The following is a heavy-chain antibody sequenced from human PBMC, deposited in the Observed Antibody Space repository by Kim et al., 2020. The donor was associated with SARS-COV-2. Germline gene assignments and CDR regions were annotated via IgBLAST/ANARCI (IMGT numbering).Heavy chain of an antibody. D-gene: IGHD2-8*02. CDR1: GGSISSSSYY. Sequence: SETLSLTCTVSGGSISSSSYYWGWIRQPPGKGLEWIGSIYYSGSTYYNPSLKSLATISENTSKNQSSLKLSSMTAADTAVYYSASTSLVVTDAFDIWGQG. J-gene: IGHJ3*02. CDR2: IYYSGST. CDR3: ASTSLVVTDAFDI. V-gene: IGHV4-39*01.